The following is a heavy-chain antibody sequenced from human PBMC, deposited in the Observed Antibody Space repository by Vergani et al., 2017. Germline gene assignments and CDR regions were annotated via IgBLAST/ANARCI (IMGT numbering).Heavy chain of an antibody. CDR1: GYTFTSHY. V-gene: IGHV1-46*01. J-gene: IGHJ4*02. Sequence: QVQLVQSGAEVKKPGASVKVSCTASGYTFTSHYIHWVRQAPRQGLEWMGVINPSGGSTSYAQKFQGRVTMTRDTSTSKVYMDLSSLRSDDTAVYYCARGGRYCSSTSCYLYYWGQGTLVTVSS. CDR2: INPSGGST. CDR3: ARGGRYCSSTSCYLYY. D-gene: IGHD2-2*01.